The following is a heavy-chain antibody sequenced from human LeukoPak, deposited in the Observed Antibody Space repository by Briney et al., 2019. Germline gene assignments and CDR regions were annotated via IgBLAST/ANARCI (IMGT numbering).Heavy chain of an antibody. V-gene: IGHV4-59*12. CDR3: AKEGGGASWQWLGQTPFDY. CDR2: IYYSGST. J-gene: IGHJ4*02. CDR1: GGSISSYS. Sequence: KPSETLSLTCTASGGSISSYSWSWIRQPPGKGLEWIGYIYYSGSTNYNPSLKSRVTISVDTSKNQFSLKLSSVTAADTAVYYCAKEGGGASWQWLGQTPFDYWGQGTLVTVSS. D-gene: IGHD6-19*01.